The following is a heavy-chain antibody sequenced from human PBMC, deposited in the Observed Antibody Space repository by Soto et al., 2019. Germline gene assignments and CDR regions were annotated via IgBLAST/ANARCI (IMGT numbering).Heavy chain of an antibody. CDR3: TRDPLIAVAAYDAFDI. CDR2: IWYDGSNK. J-gene: IGHJ3*02. D-gene: IGHD6-19*01. Sequence: QVQLVESGGGVVQRGGSLRLSCAASGFTFSSYGMHWVRQAPGKGLEWVAVIWYDGSNKYYADSVKGRYTISRDDSKNTGYLQMNSLGAEDTAVYYCTRDPLIAVAAYDAFDIWGQGTSVTVSS. CDR1: GFTFSSYG. V-gene: IGHV3-33*01.